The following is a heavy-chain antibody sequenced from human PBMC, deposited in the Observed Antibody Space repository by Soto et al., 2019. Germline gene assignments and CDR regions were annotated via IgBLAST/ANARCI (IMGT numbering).Heavy chain of an antibody. V-gene: IGHV4-30-4*01. D-gene: IGHD2-8*01. Sequence: PSETLSLTCTVSGGSISSGDYYWSWIRQPPGKGLEWIGYIYYSGSTYYNPSLKSRVTISVDTSKNQFSLKLSSVTAADTAVYYCARDGGYCTNGVCYDYWGQGTLVTVSS. CDR2: IYYSGST. J-gene: IGHJ4*02. CDR3: ARDGGYCTNGVCYDY. CDR1: GGSISSGDYY.